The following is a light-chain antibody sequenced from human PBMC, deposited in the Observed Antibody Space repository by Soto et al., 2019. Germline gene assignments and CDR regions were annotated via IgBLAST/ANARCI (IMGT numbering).Light chain of an antibody. CDR2: AAS. CDR3: LQDYNYPRT. V-gene: IGKV1-6*01. J-gene: IGKJ1*01. Sequence: ATQMTQSPSSLSASVGDRVTITCRASQGIRNDLGLYQQKPGKAPKLLIYAASSLQSGVPSRFSGSGSGTDFTLTISSLQPEDFATYYCLQDYNYPRTFGQGTKVDIK. CDR1: QGIRND.